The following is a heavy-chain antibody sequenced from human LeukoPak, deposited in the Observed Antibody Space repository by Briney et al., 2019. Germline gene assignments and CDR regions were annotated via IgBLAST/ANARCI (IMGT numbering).Heavy chain of an antibody. D-gene: IGHD6-19*01. CDR3: ARDRGKQWLPAY. J-gene: IGHJ4*02. Sequence: ASVKVSCKASGYTITGYYMHWVRQAPGQGLEWMGRINPNSGGTNYAQKFQGRVTMTRDTSISTAYMELSRLRSDDTAVYYCARDRGKQWLPAYWGQGTLVTVSS. CDR1: GYTITGYY. CDR2: INPNSGGT. V-gene: IGHV1-2*06.